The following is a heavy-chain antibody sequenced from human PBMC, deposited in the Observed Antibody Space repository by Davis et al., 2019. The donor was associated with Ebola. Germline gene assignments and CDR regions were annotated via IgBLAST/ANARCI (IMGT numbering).Heavy chain of an antibody. CDR3: ARRFPTYYYDSSGYYWDY. V-gene: IGHV4-39*01. J-gene: IGHJ4*02. D-gene: IGHD3-22*01. CDR1: GGSISSSSYY. CDR2: IYYSGST. Sequence: PSETLSLTCTVSGGSISSSSYYWGWIRQPPGKGLEWIGSIYYSGSTYYNPSLKSRVTISVDTSKNQFSLKLSSVTAADTAVYYCARRFPTYYYDSSGYYWDYWGQGTLVTVSS.